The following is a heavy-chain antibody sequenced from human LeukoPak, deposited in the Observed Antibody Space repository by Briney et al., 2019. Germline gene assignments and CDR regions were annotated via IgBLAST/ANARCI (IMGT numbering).Heavy chain of an antibody. CDR2: TYYRSKWYN. Sequence: SQTLSLTFAISGDSVSSNSAAWNWIRQSPSRGLEWLGRTYYRSKWYNDYAVSVKSRITINPDTSKNQFSLQLNSVTPEDTAVYYCARGEAYYYDSSGPSNWFDPWGQGTLVTVSS. D-gene: IGHD3-22*01. CDR3: ARGEAYYYDSSGPSNWFDP. J-gene: IGHJ5*02. V-gene: IGHV6-1*01. CDR1: GDSVSSNSAA.